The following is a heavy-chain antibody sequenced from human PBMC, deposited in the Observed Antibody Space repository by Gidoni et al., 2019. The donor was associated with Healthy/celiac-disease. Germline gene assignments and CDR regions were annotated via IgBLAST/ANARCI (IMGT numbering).Heavy chain of an antibody. CDR1: GFPFSSYA. J-gene: IGHJ4*02. V-gene: IGHV3-30*01. Sequence: QVQLVESGGGVVQPGRSLRLSCAASGFPFSSYAMHWVRQAPGKGLEGVAVISDNGSSKYYADSVKGRFTISRDNSTNTLYLQMNLLRSEDTAVYYCASYYGDYYYWGQGTLVTVSS. D-gene: IGHD4-17*01. CDR3: ASYYGDYYY. CDR2: ISDNGSSK.